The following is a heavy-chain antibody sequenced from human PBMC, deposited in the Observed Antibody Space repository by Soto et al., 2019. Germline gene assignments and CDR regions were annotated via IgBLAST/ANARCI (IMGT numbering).Heavy chain of an antibody. Sequence: SETLSLTCTVPGGSISSYYWSWIRQPPGKGLEWIGYIYYSGSTNYNPSLKSRVTISVXXXXXXFXLXLXXVTAAXTGVYFCARSFMVPVDFFDYWGQGTLVTVSS. D-gene: IGHD3-10*01. CDR3: ARSFMVPVDFFDY. V-gene: IGHV4-59*01. CDR1: GGSISSYY. CDR2: IYYSGST. J-gene: IGHJ4*02.